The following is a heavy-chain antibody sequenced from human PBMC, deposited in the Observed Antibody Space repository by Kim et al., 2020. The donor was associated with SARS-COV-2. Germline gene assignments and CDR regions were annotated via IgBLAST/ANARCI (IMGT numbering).Heavy chain of an antibody. J-gene: IGHJ4*02. Sequence: GGSLRLSCAASGFTFGDYAMHWVRQAPGKGLEWVSGISWNSGSIGYADSVKGRFTISRDNAKNSLYLQMNSLRAEDTALYYCAKGSKIQLPSDFDYWGQGTLVTVSS. CDR3: AKGSKIQLPSDFDY. CDR1: GFTFGDYA. D-gene: IGHD5-18*01. CDR2: ISWNSGSI. V-gene: IGHV3-9*01.